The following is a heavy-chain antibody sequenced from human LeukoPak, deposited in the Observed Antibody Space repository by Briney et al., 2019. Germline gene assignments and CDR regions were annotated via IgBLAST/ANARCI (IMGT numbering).Heavy chain of an antibody. D-gene: IGHD2-15*01. CDR2: IYDSGST. J-gene: IGHJ3*02. CDR1: GASIRSGDYY. Sequence: SETLSLTCTVSGASIRSGDYYWSWIRQPPGTGLEWIGYIYDSGSTYYNPSLKSRITISVDTSENRFSLKLSSVTATDTAAYYCARDCSGGSCYGAFDIWGQGTMVTVSS. CDR3: ARDCSGGSCYGAFDI. V-gene: IGHV4-30-4*01.